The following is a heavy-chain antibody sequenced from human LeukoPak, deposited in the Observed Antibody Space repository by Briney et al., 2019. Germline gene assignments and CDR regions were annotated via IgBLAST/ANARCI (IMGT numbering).Heavy chain of an antibody. Sequence: ASVKVSCKASGYTFTGYYMHWVRQAPGQGLEWMGWINPNSGGTNYAQKFQGWVTMTRDTSISTAYMELSRLRSDDTAVYYCARNLDSNYANYYYGMDVWGQGTTVTVSS. CDR1: GYTFTGYY. V-gene: IGHV1-2*04. D-gene: IGHD4-11*01. J-gene: IGHJ6*02. CDR2: INPNSGGT. CDR3: ARNLDSNYANYYYGMDV.